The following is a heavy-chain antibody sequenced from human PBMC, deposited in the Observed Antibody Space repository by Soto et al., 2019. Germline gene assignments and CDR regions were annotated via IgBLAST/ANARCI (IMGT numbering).Heavy chain of an antibody. CDR1: GFTFGDYA. V-gene: IGHV3-49*04. CDR2: IRGKPNGGAT. J-gene: IGHJ6*02. Sequence: GGSLRLSCTASGFTFGDYAMNWVRQAPGKGLEWVGFIRGKPNGGATDYAASLKGRSTISRDDSRSVAYLQMNSLKTEDTAVYYCTRDFQGQYYYGMDVWGQGTAVTVSS. CDR3: TRDFQGQYYYGMDV.